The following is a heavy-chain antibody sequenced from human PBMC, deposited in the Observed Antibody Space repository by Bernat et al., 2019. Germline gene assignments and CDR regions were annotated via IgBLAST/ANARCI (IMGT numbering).Heavy chain of an antibody. CDR1: GGSFSGYY. CDR2: INHSGST. J-gene: IGHJ5*02. CDR3: ARRRGAIFGVVTPSFDP. D-gene: IGHD3-3*01. V-gene: IGHV4-34*01. Sequence: QVQLQQWGAGLLKPSETLSLTCPVYGGSFSGYYWGWIRQPPGKGLGWIGEINHSGSTNYNPSLKSRVTISVDTSKNQFFLKLSSVTAADTAVYYCARRRGAIFGVVTPSFDPWGQGTLVTVSS.